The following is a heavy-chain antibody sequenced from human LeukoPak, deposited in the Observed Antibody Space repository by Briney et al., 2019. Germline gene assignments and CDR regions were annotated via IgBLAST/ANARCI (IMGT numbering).Heavy chain of an antibody. CDR2: TYYRSKWFN. D-gene: IGHD4-17*01. CDR1: GDSVPSNSVA. Sequence: SQTLSLTCAISGDSVPSNSVAWNWIRQSPSRGLEWLGRTYYRSKWFNEYALSVKSRITVNPDTSKNHFSLQLNSVTPEDTAVYYCAREPSRGELDYWGQGTLVTVSS. V-gene: IGHV6-1*01. CDR3: AREPSRGELDY. J-gene: IGHJ4*02.